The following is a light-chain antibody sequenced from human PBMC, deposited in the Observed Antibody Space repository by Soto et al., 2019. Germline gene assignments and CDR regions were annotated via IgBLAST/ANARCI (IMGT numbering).Light chain of an antibody. CDR2: EVS. J-gene: IGLJ1*01. Sequence: QSALTQPASVSGSPGQSITISCTGTSSDVGSYNIVSWYQQHPGKAPKVMIYEVSKRPSGVSNRFSGSKSGNTASLTISGLQAEDEADYYCCSYAGSNTYVFGTGTKLTVL. CDR3: CSYAGSNTYV. CDR1: SSDVGSYNI. V-gene: IGLV2-23*02.